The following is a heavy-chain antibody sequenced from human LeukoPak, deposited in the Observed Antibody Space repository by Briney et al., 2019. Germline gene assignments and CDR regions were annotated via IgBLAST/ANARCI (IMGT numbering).Heavy chain of an antibody. J-gene: IGHJ4*02. CDR2: ISDRGSRT. Sequence: VGCLRLSSAVSGITLSNYGMSWVRQAPGKGLEWVAGISDRGSRTNYADSLKGRFTISTDHPKKTLYLQMNRLRAEDTAVYFCAKRGVVIRVILVGFHKEAYYFDSWGQGALVTVSS. CDR3: AKRGVVIRVILVGFHKEAYYFDS. V-gene: IGHV3-23*01. D-gene: IGHD3-22*01. CDR1: GITLSNYG.